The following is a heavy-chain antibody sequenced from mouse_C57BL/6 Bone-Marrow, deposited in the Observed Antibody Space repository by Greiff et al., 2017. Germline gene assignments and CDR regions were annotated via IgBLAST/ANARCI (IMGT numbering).Heavy chain of an antibody. CDR1: GYTFTSYW. V-gene: IGHV1-59*01. J-gene: IGHJ2*01. D-gene: IGHD1-1*01. CDR3: ARVVHYYGSSYDYFDY. CDR2: IDPSDSYT. Sequence: QVQLQQPGAELVRPGTSVKLSCKASGYTFTSYWMHWVKQRPGQGLEWIGVIDPSDSYTNYNQKFKGKATLNVDTSSSTAYMQRSSLTSEDSAVYYCARVVHYYGSSYDYFDYWCQGTTLTVSS.